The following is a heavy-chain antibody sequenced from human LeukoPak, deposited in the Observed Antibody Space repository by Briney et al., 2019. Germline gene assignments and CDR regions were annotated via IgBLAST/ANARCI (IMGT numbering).Heavy chain of an antibody. Sequence: LRLSCAASGFTVSSNYMSWIRQHPGKGLEWIGYIYYSGSTYYNPSLKSRVTISVDTSKNQFSLKLSSVTAADTAVYYCARGSRSSGSYLGYWGQGTLVTVSS. CDR3: ARGSRSSGSYLGY. D-gene: IGHD1-26*01. CDR1: GFTVSSNY. J-gene: IGHJ4*02. V-gene: IGHV4-31*11. CDR2: IYYSGST.